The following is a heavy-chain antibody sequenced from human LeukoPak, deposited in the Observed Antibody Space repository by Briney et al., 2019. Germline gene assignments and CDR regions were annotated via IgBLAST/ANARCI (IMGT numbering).Heavy chain of an antibody. V-gene: IGHV3-23*01. Sequence: GGSLRLSCAASGSTFSSYAMSWVRQAPGKGLEWVSTISGSGGSTYYADSVKGRFTISRDNSKNTLYVQMNSLRAEDTAIYYCATTEYSSSFPFDYWGQGTLVTVSS. CDR2: ISGSGGST. D-gene: IGHD6-6*01. CDR1: GSTFSSYA. CDR3: ATTEYSSSFPFDY. J-gene: IGHJ4*02.